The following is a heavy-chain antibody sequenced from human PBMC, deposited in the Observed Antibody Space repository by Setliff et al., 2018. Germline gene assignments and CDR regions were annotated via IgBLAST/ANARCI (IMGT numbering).Heavy chain of an antibody. CDR3: AKGDTTIFGVVNIDY. CDR2: IRYDGSNK. CDR1: GFTFSSYG. D-gene: IGHD3-3*01. J-gene: IGHJ4*02. V-gene: IGHV3-30*02. Sequence: LRLSCAASGFTFSSYGMHWVRQAPGKGLEWVAFIRYDGSNKYYADSVKGRFTISRDNSKNTLYLQMNSLRAEDTAVYYCAKGDTTIFGVVNIDYWGQGTLVTVSS.